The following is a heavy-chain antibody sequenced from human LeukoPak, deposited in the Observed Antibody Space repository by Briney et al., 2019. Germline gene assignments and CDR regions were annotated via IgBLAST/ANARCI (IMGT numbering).Heavy chain of an antibody. Sequence: GGSLRLSCAASGFTFSDYYMSWIRQAPGKGLEWVSYTTSGSDSSVYYADSVKGRFTISRDNAKNSLYLQMNSLRAEDTAVYYCARVVDGATLDYWGQGTLVTVSS. J-gene: IGHJ4*02. CDR3: ARVVDGATLDY. D-gene: IGHD1-26*01. CDR1: GFTFSDYY. V-gene: IGHV3-11*01. CDR2: TTSGSDSSV.